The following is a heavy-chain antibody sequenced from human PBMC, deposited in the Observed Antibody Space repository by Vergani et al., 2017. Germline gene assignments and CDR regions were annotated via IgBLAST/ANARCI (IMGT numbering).Heavy chain of an antibody. CDR3: GRVSENYN. Sequence: EVQLLQSEGAVVQPGGSLRLSCVASGFTFSSHAMSWVRQGHGQGLEWVSSIKNTDDSTHYADSVKGRFTISRDNSKKTLYLQMNSLRVEDTAVYYCGRVSENYNWGQGTMVTVSS. CDR2: IKNTDDST. J-gene: IGHJ4*02. D-gene: IGHD5-24*01. CDR1: GFTFSSHA. V-gene: IGHV3-23*01.